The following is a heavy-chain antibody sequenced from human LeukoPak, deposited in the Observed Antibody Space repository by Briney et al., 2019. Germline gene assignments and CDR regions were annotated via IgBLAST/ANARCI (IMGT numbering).Heavy chain of an antibody. CDR3: ARDREQWLHAFDI. Sequence: PGRSLRLSCAASGFTFSSYAMHWVRQAPGKGLEWVAVISYDGSNKYYADSVKGRFTISRDNSKNTLYLQMDSLRAEDTAVYYCARDREQWLHAFDIWGQGTMVTVSS. CDR2: ISYDGSNK. D-gene: IGHD6-19*01. J-gene: IGHJ3*02. CDR1: GFTFSSYA. V-gene: IGHV3-30-3*01.